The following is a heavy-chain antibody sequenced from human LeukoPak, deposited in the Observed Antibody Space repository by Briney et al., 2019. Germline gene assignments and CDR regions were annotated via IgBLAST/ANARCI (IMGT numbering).Heavy chain of an antibody. CDR3: ARGGSSIAAPSEVD. J-gene: IGHJ4*02. CDR1: GFTFSSYS. CDR2: ISSSSSTI. D-gene: IGHD6-6*01. Sequence: GGSLRLSCAASGFTFSSYSMNWVRQAPGKGLEWVSYISSSSSTIYYADSVKGRFTISRDNAKNSLYLQMNSLRAEDTAVYYCARGGSSIAAPSEVDWGQGTLVTVSS. V-gene: IGHV3-48*04.